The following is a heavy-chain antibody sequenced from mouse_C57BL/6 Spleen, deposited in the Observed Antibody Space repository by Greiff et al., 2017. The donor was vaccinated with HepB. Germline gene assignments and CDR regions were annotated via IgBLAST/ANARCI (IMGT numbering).Heavy chain of an antibody. Sequence: QVQLQQPGAELVMPGASVKLSCKASGYTFTSYWMHWVKQRPGQGLEWIGEIDPSDSYTNYNQKFKGKSTLTVDKSSSTAYMQLSSLTSEDSAVYYCARSGITTVGATNFDVWGTGTTVTVSS. D-gene: IGHD1-1*01. CDR1: GYTFTSYW. CDR2: IDPSDSYT. CDR3: ARSGITTVGATNFDV. V-gene: IGHV1-69*01. J-gene: IGHJ1*03.